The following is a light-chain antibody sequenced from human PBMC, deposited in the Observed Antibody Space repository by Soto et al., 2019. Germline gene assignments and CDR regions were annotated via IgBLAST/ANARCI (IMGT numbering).Light chain of an antibody. V-gene: IGKV3-15*01. CDR2: GAS. CDR1: QSVSSN. Sequence: EIVMTQSPATLSVSPGERATLSCRASQSVSSNLAWYQQKPGQAPRLLIYGASTRATGIPARFSGSGSGTEFTLTISSLQSEEFAFYYCQQYNNWPPWAFFGPGTKVDIK. J-gene: IGKJ3*01. CDR3: QQYNNWPPWAF.